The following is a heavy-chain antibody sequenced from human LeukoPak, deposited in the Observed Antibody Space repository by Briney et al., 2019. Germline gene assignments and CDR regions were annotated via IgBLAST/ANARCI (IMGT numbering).Heavy chain of an antibody. J-gene: IGHJ4*02. D-gene: IGHD6-13*01. CDR2: IYYSGST. Sequence: SETLSLTCTVSGGSISSYYWSWIRQPPGKGLEWIGYIYYSGSTNYKPSLKSRVTISVDTSKNQFSLKLSSVTAADTAVYYCARFSSIAAAFDYWGQGILVTVSS. CDR1: GGSISSYY. CDR3: ARFSSIAAAFDY. V-gene: IGHV4-59*01.